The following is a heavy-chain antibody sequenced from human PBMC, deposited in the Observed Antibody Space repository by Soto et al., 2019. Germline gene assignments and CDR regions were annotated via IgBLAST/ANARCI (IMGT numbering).Heavy chain of an antibody. CDR1: GFTFTNYG. J-gene: IGHJ4*02. CDR3: AKESSPPYCGGGSGYVGGWGY. CDR2: TSYDGRNT. V-gene: IGHV3-30*18. D-gene: IGHD2-15*01. Sequence: QVQLVESGGDVVQPGGSLRLSCAGSGFTFTNYGMHWVRQAPGKGLEWVALTSYDGRNTYYADSVKGRFTISRDNSKNTLYLQMNSMRAEDTAVYYCAKESSPPYCGGGSGYVGGWGYWGQGTLVTVS.